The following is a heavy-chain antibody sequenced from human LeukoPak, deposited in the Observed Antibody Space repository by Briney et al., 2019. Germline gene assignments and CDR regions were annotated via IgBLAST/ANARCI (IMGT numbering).Heavy chain of an antibody. J-gene: IGHJ4*02. Sequence: GGSLRLSCAASGFTVSSNYMSWVRQAPGKGLEWVSVIYSGGSTYYADSVKGRFTISRDNSKNTLYLQMNSLRAEDTAVYYCARGRHDYGDYGGEFDYWGQGTLVTVSS. CDR1: GFTVSSNY. CDR2: IYSGGST. V-gene: IGHV3-53*01. D-gene: IGHD4-17*01. CDR3: ARGRHDYGDYGGEFDY.